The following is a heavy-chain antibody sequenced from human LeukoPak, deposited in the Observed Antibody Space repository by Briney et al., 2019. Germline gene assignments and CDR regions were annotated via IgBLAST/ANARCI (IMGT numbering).Heavy chain of an antibody. CDR1: GGSISSYY. V-gene: IGHV4-59*01. Sequence: SETLSLTCTVSGGSISSYYWSWIRQPPGKGLEWIGYIYYSGSTNYNPSLKSRVTISVDTSKNQFSLKLSSVTAADTAVYYCAKDTVESGLYYYDSSGLYWGQGTLVTVSS. CDR2: IYYSGST. CDR3: AKDTVESGLYYYDSSGLY. J-gene: IGHJ4*02. D-gene: IGHD3-22*01.